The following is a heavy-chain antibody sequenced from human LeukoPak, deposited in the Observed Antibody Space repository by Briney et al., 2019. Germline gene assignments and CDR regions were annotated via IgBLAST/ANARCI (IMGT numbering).Heavy chain of an antibody. V-gene: IGHV3-48*01. CDR2: ISSSSSTI. CDR3: ARDARYDFWSGYFLDY. D-gene: IGHD3-3*01. J-gene: IGHJ4*02. CDR1: GFTFSSYS. Sequence: GGSLRLSCAASGFTFSSYSMNWVRQAPGKGLEWVSYISSSSSTIYYADSVKGRFTISRDNAKNSLYLQMNSLRAEDTAVYYCARDARYDFWSGYFLDYWGQGTLVTVSS.